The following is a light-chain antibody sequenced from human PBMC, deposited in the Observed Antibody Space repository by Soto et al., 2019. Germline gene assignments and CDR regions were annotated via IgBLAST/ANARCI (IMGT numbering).Light chain of an antibody. V-gene: IGLV2-14*01. CDR3: SSYSATNTLV. J-gene: IGLJ1*01. Sequence: QSVLTQPASVSGSPGQSITISCTGTSSDIGDYFYGSWYQQHPGKVPKLIIYEVTNRPSGVTSRFSGSKSENTASLTISGLQAEDEAAYYCSSYSATNTLVFGSGTKVTVL. CDR1: SSDIGDYFY. CDR2: EVT.